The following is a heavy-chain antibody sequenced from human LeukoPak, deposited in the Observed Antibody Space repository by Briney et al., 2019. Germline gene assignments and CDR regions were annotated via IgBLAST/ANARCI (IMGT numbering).Heavy chain of an antibody. V-gene: IGHV3-23*01. CDR1: GFTFSGYA. J-gene: IGHJ4*02. CDR2: ISGSGGST. D-gene: IGHD5-24*01. Sequence: PGGSLRLSCAASGFTFSGYAMSWVRQAPGKGLEWVSAISGSGGSTYYADSVKGRFTISRDNSKNTLYLQMNSLRAEDTAVYYCAKVGRWLQLSYFDYWGQGTLVTVSS. CDR3: AKVGRWLQLSYFDY.